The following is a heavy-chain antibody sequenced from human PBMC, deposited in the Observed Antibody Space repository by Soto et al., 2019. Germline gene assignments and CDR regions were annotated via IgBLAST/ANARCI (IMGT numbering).Heavy chain of an antibody. V-gene: IGHV1-3*01. CDR1: GYTFTSYA. CDR2: INAGNGNT. D-gene: IGHD3-3*01. J-gene: IGHJ4*02. Sequence: ASVKVSCKASGYTFTSYAMHWVRQAPGQRLEWMGWINAGNGNTKYSQKFQGRVTITRDTSASTAYMELSSLRSEDTAVYYCARDGGPYYDFWSGYYGYYFDYWGQGTLVTVSS. CDR3: ARDGGPYYDFWSGYYGYYFDY.